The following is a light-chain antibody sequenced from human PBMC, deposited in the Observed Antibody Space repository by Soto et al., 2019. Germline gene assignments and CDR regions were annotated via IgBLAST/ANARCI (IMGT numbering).Light chain of an antibody. CDR2: WAS. Sequence: DIVMTQSPDSLAVSLGERATIDCKSSQRLLYSPNNKNYLAWYQQKQGQPPKLLIYWASTRESGVPDRFTGSGSGIDFSLTISSLQDEDVAIYYCQQYYDAPQTFGRGTKVEIK. CDR1: QRLLYSPNNKNY. V-gene: IGKV4-1*01. CDR3: QQYYDAPQT. J-gene: IGKJ1*01.